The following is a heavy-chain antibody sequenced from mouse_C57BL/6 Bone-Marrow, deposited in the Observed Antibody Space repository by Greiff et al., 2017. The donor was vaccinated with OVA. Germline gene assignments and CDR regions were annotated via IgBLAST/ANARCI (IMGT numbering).Heavy chain of an antibody. CDR1: GFSLTSYG. V-gene: IGHV2-5*01. CDR2: IWRGGST. Sequence: QVQLQQSGPGLVQPSQSLSITCTDSGFSLTSYGLHWVRQSPGKGLEWLGVIWRGGSTDYNAAFLSRLCITKFNSKSQVFVKMNTLQADDTAIYDCAKEGYYRSLDYRGQGTTLTFSS. D-gene: IGHD1-1*01. CDR3: AKEGYYRSLDY. J-gene: IGHJ2*01.